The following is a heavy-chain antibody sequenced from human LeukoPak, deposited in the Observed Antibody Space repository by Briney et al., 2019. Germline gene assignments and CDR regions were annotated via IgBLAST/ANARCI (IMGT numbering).Heavy chain of an antibody. J-gene: IGHJ4*02. Sequence: PGGSLRLSCSASGFTFSSYAMYWVRQAPGKGLEFVSGISGNEGDTYYADSVKGRFTISRDNSKNTLYFQMSSLRVEDTAVYYCVKGNSGSCYSAFDSWGQGTLVTVSS. CDR3: VKGNSGSCYSAFDS. V-gene: IGHV3-64*05. D-gene: IGHD1-26*01. CDR1: GFTFSSYA. CDR2: ISGNEGDT.